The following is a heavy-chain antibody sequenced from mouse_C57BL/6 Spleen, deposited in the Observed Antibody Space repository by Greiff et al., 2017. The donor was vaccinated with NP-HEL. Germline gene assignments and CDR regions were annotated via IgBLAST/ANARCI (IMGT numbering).Heavy chain of an antibody. Sequence: VQLQQSGPVLVKPGASVKMSCKASGYTFTDYYMNWVKQSHGKRLEWIGVITPYNGGTSYNQKFQGKATLTVDKSSSTAYMELNSLTSEDSAVYYCARVEYGYYAMDDWGQGTSVTVSS. CDR1: GYTFTDYY. J-gene: IGHJ4*01. CDR2: ITPYNGGT. D-gene: IGHD5-1*01. CDR3: ARVEYGYYAMDD. V-gene: IGHV1-19*01.